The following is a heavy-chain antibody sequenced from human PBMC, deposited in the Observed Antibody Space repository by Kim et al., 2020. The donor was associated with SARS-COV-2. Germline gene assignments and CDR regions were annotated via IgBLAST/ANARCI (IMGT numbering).Heavy chain of an antibody. D-gene: IGHD2-2*01. V-gene: IGHV3-30*02. J-gene: IGHJ5*02. CDR3: AKDRALSTNWFDP. Sequence: YADAVKVLFTSARDNAKNTLYLQMNRLRAEDTAVYYCAKDRALSTNWFDPWGQGTLVTVSS.